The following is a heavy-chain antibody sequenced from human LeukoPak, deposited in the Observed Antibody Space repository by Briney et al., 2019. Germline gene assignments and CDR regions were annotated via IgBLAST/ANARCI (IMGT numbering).Heavy chain of an antibody. CDR1: GGTFSSYA. CDR3: ARDGSYGSYYYYGMDV. D-gene: IGHD5-18*01. J-gene: IGHJ6*02. Sequence: ASVKVSCKASGGTFSSYAISWVRQAPGQGLEWMGGIIPIFGTANSAQTFQARVTITADESTRTAYMELSSLRSEDTAVYYCARDGSYGSYYYYGMDVWGQGTTVTVSS. V-gene: IGHV1-69*13. CDR2: IIPIFGTA.